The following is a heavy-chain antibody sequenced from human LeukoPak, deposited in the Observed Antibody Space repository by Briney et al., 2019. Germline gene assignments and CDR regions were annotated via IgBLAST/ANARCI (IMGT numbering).Heavy chain of an antibody. CDR2: LNPNTLVT. Sequence: ASVKVSCKASGYTFTSYGISWVRQAPGQGLEWMGWLNPNTLVTSYAQHFQGRVSMTWDTSISTGYMALNSLTSDDTAVYYCARKDGGRDGMDVWGQGTTVTVSS. J-gene: IGHJ6*02. CDR3: ARKDGGRDGMDV. CDR1: GYTFTSYG. D-gene: IGHD2-15*01. V-gene: IGHV1-2*02.